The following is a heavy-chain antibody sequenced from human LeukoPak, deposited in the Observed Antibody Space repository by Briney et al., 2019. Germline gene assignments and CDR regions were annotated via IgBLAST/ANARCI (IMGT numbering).Heavy chain of an antibody. CDR3: ARYDYGDCWFDP. J-gene: IGHJ5*02. CDR1: GGSMNNYY. D-gene: IGHD4-17*01. CDR2: ISYSGST. V-gene: IGHV4-59*01. Sequence: SETLSLTCTVSGGSMNNYYWSWIRQPPGKGLEWIRYISYSGSTNYNPSLRSRVTISVDTSKNQFSLKLSSVTAADTALYYCARYDYGDCWFDPWGQGTLVTVSS.